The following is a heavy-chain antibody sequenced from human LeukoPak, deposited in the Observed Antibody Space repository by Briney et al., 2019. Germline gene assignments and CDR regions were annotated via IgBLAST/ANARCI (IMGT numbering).Heavy chain of an antibody. D-gene: IGHD5-12*01. CDR3: ARTRGYSGYDGY. V-gene: IGHV3-72*01. CDR1: GFIFSDYY. Sequence: TVGSLRLSCAASGFIFSDYYMDWVRQAPGKGLEWIARTRNKAVSHTTEYAASVKGRFSISRDDSKNSMYLQMNSLKTEDTAVYYCARTRGYSGYDGYWGPGTLVIVSS. CDR2: TRNKAVSHTT. J-gene: IGHJ4*02.